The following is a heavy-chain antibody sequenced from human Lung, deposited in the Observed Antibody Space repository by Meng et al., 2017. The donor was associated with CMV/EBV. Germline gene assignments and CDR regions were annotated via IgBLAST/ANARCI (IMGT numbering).Heavy chain of an antibody. CDR3: VRGPLLGWFDP. V-gene: IGHV3-53*01. CDR1: GSTVTSYY. J-gene: IGHJ5*02. Sequence: LEVPGGGLIPPGGSLSLTWAASGSTVTSYYMLWVRQAPGKGLGWVSVIYSSGRTYYADSVKGRFTITRDNSKNTVDLQMNTLRAEDTAIYYCVRGPLLGWFDPWGQGALVTVSS. CDR2: IYSSGRT.